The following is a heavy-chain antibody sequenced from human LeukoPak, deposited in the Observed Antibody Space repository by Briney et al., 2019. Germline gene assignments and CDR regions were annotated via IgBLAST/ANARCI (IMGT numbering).Heavy chain of an antibody. CDR2: IYSGGST. CDR1: GFTVSSNY. J-gene: IGHJ4*02. V-gene: IGHV3-53*01. D-gene: IGHD6-19*01. CDR3: ARHSSQHGVFDY. Sequence: QPGGSLRLSCAASGFTVSSNYMSWVRQAPGKGLEWVSVIYSGGSTYYADSVKGRLTISRDNSKNTLYLQMNSLRAEDTAVYYCARHSSQHGVFDYWGQGTLVTVSS.